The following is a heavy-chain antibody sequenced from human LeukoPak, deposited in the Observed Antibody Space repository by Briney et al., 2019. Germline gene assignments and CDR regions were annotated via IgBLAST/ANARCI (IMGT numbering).Heavy chain of an antibody. CDR1: GFTFDDYA. CDR3: AKVSDYYDSSGYFDY. J-gene: IGHJ4*02. D-gene: IGHD3-22*01. Sequence: GGSLRLSCAASGFTFDDYAMHWVRQAPGKGLEWVSGISWNSGSVGYADSVKGRFTISRDNAKNSLYLQMDSLRAEDTALYYCAKVSDYYDSSGYFDYWGQGTLVTVSS. CDR2: ISWNSGSV. V-gene: IGHV3-9*01.